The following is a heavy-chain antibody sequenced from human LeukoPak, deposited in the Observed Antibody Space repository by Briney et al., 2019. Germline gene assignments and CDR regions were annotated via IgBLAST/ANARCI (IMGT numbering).Heavy chain of an antibody. D-gene: IGHD3-9*01. CDR2: IYSGGST. Sequence: GGSPRLSCAASGFTVSSNYMSWVRQAPGKGLEWVSVIYSGGSTYYADSVKGRFTISRDNSKNTLYLQMNSLRAEDTAVYYCATSYYDILTGYRDNWGQGTLVTVSS. J-gene: IGHJ4*02. CDR1: GFTVSSNY. V-gene: IGHV3-66*01. CDR3: ATSYYDILTGYRDN.